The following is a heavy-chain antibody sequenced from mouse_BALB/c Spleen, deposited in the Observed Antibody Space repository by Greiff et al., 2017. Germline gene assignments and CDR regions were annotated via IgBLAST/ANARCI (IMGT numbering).Heavy chain of an antibody. Sequence: EVKLMESGAELVRSGASVKLSCTASGFNIKDYYIHWVKQRPEQGLEWIGWIDPENGDTEYAPKFQGKATMTADTSSNTAYLQLSSLTSEDTAVYYCNANYGSGYFDVWGAGTTVTVSS. CDR2: IDPENGDT. CDR3: NANYGSGYFDV. V-gene: IGHV14-4*02. J-gene: IGHJ1*01. CDR1: GFNIKDYY. D-gene: IGHD1-1*01.